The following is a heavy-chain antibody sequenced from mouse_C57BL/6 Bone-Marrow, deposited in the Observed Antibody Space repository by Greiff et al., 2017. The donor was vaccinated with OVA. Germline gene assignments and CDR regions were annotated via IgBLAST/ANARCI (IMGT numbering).Heavy chain of an antibody. J-gene: IGHJ3*01. CDR1: GFNIKDDY. CDR2: IDPENGDT. V-gene: IGHV14-4*01. CDR3: TTYDYLAWFAY. Sequence: EVQVVESGAELVRPGASVKLSCTASGFNIKDDYMHWVKQRPEQGLEWIGWIDPENGDTEYASKFQGKATITADTSSNTAYLQLSSLTSEDTAVYYCTTYDYLAWFAYWGQGTLVTVSA. D-gene: IGHD2-4*01.